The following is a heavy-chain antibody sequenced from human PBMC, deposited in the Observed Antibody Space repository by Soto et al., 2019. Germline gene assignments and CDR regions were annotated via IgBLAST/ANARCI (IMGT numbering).Heavy chain of an antibody. CDR2: IYYTGTI. CDR3: ATNGVYYDGSGLKYFPD. J-gene: IGHJ1*01. D-gene: IGHD3-22*01. V-gene: IGHV4-31*03. Sequence: PSETMSLTCTVSGTSINNNNYYWSCIRPHPGKVIDGIGYIYYTGTIYYGSSLRSRVSIAVAASKIQFTLNLSSVSAADTAVYYCATNGVYYDGSGLKYFPDWGKGTRVIVS. CDR1: GTSINNNNYY.